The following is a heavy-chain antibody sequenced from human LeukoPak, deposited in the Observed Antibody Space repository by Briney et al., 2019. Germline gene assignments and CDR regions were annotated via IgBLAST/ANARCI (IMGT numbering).Heavy chain of an antibody. D-gene: IGHD7-27*01. V-gene: IGHV4-34*01. J-gene: IGHJ4*02. CDR1: GGSFSGYY. Sequence: SETLSLTCAVYGGSFSGYYWSWIRQPPGKGLEWIGEINHSGSTNYNPSLKSRVTISVDTSKNQFSLKLSSVTAADTAVYYCARSLGKLDYWGQGTLVTVSS. CDR3: ARSLGKLDY. CDR2: INHSGST.